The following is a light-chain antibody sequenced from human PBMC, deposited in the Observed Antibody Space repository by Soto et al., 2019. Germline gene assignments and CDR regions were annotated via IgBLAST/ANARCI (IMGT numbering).Light chain of an antibody. Sequence: EIVLTQSPANLCLSPGEIATVSFSASQSVSSNYLAWFQQKPGQAPRLLISGASNRASDIPDRFSGSGSWTDFTLTISRLEPEDFAVYYCLQYGSSPHTFGQGTRLEIK. CDR3: LQYGSSPHT. V-gene: IGKV3-20*01. CDR1: QSVSSNY. J-gene: IGKJ5*01. CDR2: GAS.